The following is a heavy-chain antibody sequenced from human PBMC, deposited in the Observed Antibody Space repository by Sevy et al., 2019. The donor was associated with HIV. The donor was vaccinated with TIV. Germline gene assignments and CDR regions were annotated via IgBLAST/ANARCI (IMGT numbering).Heavy chain of an antibody. CDR3: VKDKVDGDSGYGLFDF. CDR2: VSRHSGTI. V-gene: IGHV3-9*01. D-gene: IGHD5-12*01. CDR1: GFTFDDYA. J-gene: IGHJ4*02. Sequence: GGSLRLSCAASGFTFDDYAMHWVRQAPGKGLEWVSGVSRHSGTIGYADSVKGRFTISRDNARNSLYLQMNSLRAEDTASYYCVKDKVDGDSGYGLFDFWGQGTLVTVSS.